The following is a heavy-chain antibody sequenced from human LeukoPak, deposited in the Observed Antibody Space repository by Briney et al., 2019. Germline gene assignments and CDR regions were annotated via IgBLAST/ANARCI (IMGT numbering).Heavy chain of an antibody. V-gene: IGHV3-23*01. Sequence: PGGSLRLSCAASGFTFSSYAMSWVRQAPGKGLEWVSAISGSDDSTYYGDSVKGRFTISRDNSKNTLYLQMNSLRAEDTAVYYCAKQSAGSAAWYSLHYDFWGQGTLVTVSS. CDR2: ISGSDDST. J-gene: IGHJ4*02. CDR1: GFTFSSYA. D-gene: IGHD6-13*01. CDR3: AKQSAGSAAWYSLHYDF.